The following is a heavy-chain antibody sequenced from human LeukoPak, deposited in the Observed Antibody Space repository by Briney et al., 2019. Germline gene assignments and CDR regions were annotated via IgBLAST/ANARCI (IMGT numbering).Heavy chain of an antibody. V-gene: IGHV3-7*01. J-gene: IGHJ4*02. CDR2: IDKHGSGK. CDR1: GLTFRSFW. CDR3: ARDAGWGYYDL. D-gene: IGHD1-26*01. Sequence: SGGSLRLSCAVSGLTFRSFWMSWVRQAPGKGLEWVANIDKHGSGKYYVDSVKGRFAISRDYASNSVFLQMNSLRAEDTSVYYCARDAGWGYYDLWGQGTPVTVSS.